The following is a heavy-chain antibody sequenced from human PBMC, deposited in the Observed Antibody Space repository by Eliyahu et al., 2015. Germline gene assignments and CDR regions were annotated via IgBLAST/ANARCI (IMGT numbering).Heavy chain of an antibody. D-gene: IGHD1-26*01. V-gene: IGHV4-39*01. Sequence: QLQLQESGPGLVKPSETLSLTCTVSGGSISXSSYYWGWIRQPPGKGLGWVGGIYYSGGTYYNPSLKSRVTISVDTSKNQFSLKLSSVTAADTAVYYCARHLSGSYYKAIDPWGQGTLVTVSS. J-gene: IGHJ5*02. CDR3: ARHLSGSYYKAIDP. CDR2: IYYSGGT. CDR1: GGSISXSSYY.